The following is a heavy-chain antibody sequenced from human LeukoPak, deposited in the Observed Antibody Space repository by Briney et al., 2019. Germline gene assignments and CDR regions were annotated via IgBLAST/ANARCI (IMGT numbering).Heavy chain of an antibody. J-gene: IGHJ4*02. V-gene: IGHV3-30-3*01. CDR2: ISYDGSNK. CDR1: GFTFSSYA. Sequence: GGSLRLSCAASGFTFSSYAMHWVRQAPGRGLEWVAVISYDGSNKYYADSVKGRFTISRDNSKNTLYLQMNSLRAEDTAVYYCARDSTLSNYWGQGTLVTVSS. CDR3: ARDSTLSNY. D-gene: IGHD3-16*01.